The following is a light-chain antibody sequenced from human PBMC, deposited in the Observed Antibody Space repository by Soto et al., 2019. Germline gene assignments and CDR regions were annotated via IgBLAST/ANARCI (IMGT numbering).Light chain of an antibody. J-gene: IGKJ1*01. CDR3: QQYGSSPRT. CDR1: QRLSSSQ. Sequence: EIMLTQSPATLSLSPGDRATLSCGASQRLSSSQLAWYQQKPGQAPRLLIHDASSRATGISDRFTGSGSGTDFTLTITTLEPEDFAVYYCQQYGSSPRTFGLGTKVDIK. CDR2: DAS. V-gene: IGKV3D-20*01.